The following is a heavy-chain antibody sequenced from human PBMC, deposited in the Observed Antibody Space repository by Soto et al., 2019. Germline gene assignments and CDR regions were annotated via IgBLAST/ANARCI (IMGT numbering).Heavy chain of an antibody. CDR3: ASSPPGATDKYYSNYMDV. D-gene: IGHD7-27*01. J-gene: IGHJ6*03. Sequence: PGGSLRLSCAASGFTFSSYAMHWVRQAPGKGLEYVSAISSNGGSTYYANSVKGRFTISRDNSKNTLYLQMGSLRAEDMAVYYCASSPPGATDKYYSNYMDVWAKGTTVTFSS. V-gene: IGHV3-64*01. CDR2: ISSNGGST. CDR1: GFTFSSYA.